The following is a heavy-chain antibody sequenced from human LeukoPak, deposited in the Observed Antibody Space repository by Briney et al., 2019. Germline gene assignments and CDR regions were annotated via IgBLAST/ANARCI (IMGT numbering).Heavy chain of an antibody. J-gene: IGHJ4*02. CDR2: MNPNSGNT. V-gene: IGHV1-8*01. CDR3: ARGRGEQGNNDY. CDR1: GCTFTSYD. D-gene: IGHD1/OR15-1a*01. Sequence: ASVKVSCKASGCTFTSYDINWVRQATGQGLEWMGWMNPNSGNTGYAQKFQGRVTMTRNTSISTAYMELSSPRSEDTAVYYCARGRGEQGNNDYWGQGTLVTVSS.